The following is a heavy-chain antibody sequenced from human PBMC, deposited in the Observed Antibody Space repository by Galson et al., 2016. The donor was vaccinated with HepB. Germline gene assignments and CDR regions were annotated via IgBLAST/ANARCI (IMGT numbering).Heavy chain of an antibody. CDR1: GFTFSSYE. D-gene: IGHD1-14*01. CDR2: ISSSGSTI. Sequence: SLRLSCAASGFTFSSYEMHWVRQAPGKGLEWVSYISSSGSTIYYADSVKGRFTISRDNAKNSLYLQMNSLRAEDTAVYYCARHGGSVWRNLYDFEYWGQGTLVTVSS. CDR3: ARHGGSVWRNLYDFEY. V-gene: IGHV3-48*03. J-gene: IGHJ4*02.